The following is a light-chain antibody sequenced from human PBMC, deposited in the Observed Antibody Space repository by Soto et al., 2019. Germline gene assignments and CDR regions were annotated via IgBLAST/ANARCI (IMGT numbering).Light chain of an antibody. J-gene: IGKJ5*01. Sequence: ETVLTQSPATLSLSPGERATLSCRASQSVDIYLAWYQQKRGQAPRLLIYDASNRAAGIPARFSGSGSGTDFTLTISSLEPEDFALYYCQRRKNWPPLTFGQGTRLEIK. CDR2: DAS. CDR3: QRRKNWPPLT. V-gene: IGKV3-11*01. CDR1: QSVDIY.